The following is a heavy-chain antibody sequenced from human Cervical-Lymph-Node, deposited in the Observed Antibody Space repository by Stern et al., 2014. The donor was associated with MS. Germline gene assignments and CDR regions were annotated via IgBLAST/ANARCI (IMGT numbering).Heavy chain of an antibody. D-gene: IGHD1-7*01. CDR3: ARAVRELGT. V-gene: IGHV3-7*01. J-gene: IGHJ5*02. Sequence: EVQLVESGGGLVQPGESLRLSCAVSGFTFSNYWMTWVRQAPGKGLEWVASIKTDGSEKSYVGYVKGRLTLSREHAKNSLYLQMNSLRAEDTAVYYCARAVRELGTWGQGTLVTVSS. CDR2: IKTDGSEK. CDR1: GFTFSNYW.